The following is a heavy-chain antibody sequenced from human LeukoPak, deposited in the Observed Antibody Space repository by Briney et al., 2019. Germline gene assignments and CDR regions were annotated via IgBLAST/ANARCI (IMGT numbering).Heavy chain of an antibody. CDR2: MDQEGSEK. Sequence: GGSLRLSYAASGFTFSNYWMSWVRQAPGKGLEWVANMDQEGSEKYYVDSVKGRFTISRDNAKNSLYVQMNTLSAEDTAIYYCATAGYSPGWFAYYWGEGALVTVSS. V-gene: IGHV3-7*05. CDR3: ATAGYSPGWFAYY. D-gene: IGHD3-10*01. CDR1: GFTFSNYW. J-gene: IGHJ4*02.